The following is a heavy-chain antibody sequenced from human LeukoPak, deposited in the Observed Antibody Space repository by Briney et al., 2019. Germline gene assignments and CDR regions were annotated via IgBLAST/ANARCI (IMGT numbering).Heavy chain of an antibody. D-gene: IGHD5-18*01. J-gene: IGHJ4*02. CDR1: GGSISSYY. Sequence: SETLSLTCTVSGGSISSYYWSWLRQPPGKGLEWIGYIDYSGSANYNPSLKSRVTISVDTSKSQFSLRLGSVTAADTALYYCARAGGGYSYDYWGQGTLVTVSS. V-gene: IGHV4-59*01. CDR3: ARAGGGYSYDY. CDR2: IDYSGSA.